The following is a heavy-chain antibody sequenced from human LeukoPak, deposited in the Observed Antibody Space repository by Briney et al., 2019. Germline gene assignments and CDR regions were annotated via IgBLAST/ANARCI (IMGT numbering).Heavy chain of an antibody. Sequence: ASVKVSCRASGGTFSSYAISWVRQAPGQGLEWMGWISAYNGNTNYAQKLQGRVTMTTDTSTSTAYMELRSLRSDDTAVYYCAREKGYYDSSSDYWGQGTLVTVSS. CDR1: GGTFSSYA. CDR3: AREKGYYDSSSDY. J-gene: IGHJ4*02. CDR2: ISAYNGNT. V-gene: IGHV1-18*01. D-gene: IGHD3-22*01.